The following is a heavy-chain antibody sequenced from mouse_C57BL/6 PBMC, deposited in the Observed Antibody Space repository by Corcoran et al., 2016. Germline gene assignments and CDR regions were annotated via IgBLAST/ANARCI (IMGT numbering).Heavy chain of an antibody. D-gene: IGHD1-1*01. J-gene: IGHJ2*01. CDR1: GYTFTTYG. CDR3: ARADTTLDY. V-gene: IGHV9-3*01. Sequence: QIQLVQSGPELKKPGETVKNSCKASGYTFTTYGISWVKQAPGRGLKWMVGINTYSGVPTYADDFKGRFAFSFETSASTAYLQINNLKNEDTATYFCARADTTLDYWGQGTTLTVSS. CDR2: INTYSGVP.